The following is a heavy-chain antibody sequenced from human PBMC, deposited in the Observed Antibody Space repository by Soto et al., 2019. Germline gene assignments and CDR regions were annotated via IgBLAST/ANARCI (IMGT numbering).Heavy chain of an antibody. J-gene: IGHJ4*02. V-gene: IGHV5-51*01. D-gene: IGHD1-26*01. CDR2: IYPGDSDT. CDR1: GYSFASHW. CDR3: ARYSGSYWHYLDF. Sequence: GESLKIPCKGSGYSFASHWVAWVRQMPEKGLEWIGIIYPGDSDTKYSSAFRGHVTISADTSVSTAYLQWRSLEATDSAIYYCARYSGSYWHYLDFWGQGTLVTVSS.